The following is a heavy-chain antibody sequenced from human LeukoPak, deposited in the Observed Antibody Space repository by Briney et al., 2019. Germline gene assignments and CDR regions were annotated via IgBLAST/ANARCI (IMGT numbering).Heavy chain of an antibody. J-gene: IGHJ4*02. CDR3: ARDRQVWSGRGGFDY. Sequence: GASVKVSCKASGYTFTGYYMHWVRQAPGQGLEWMGWINPNSGGTNYAQKFQGRVTMTRDTSISTAYMELSRLRSDDTAVYYCARDRQVWSGRGGFDYWGQGTLVTVSS. V-gene: IGHV1-2*02. CDR2: INPNSGGT. CDR1: GYTFTGYY. D-gene: IGHD3-3*01.